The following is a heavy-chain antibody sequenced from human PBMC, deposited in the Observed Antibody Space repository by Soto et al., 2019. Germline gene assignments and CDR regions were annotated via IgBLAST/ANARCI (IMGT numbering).Heavy chain of an antibody. V-gene: IGHV4-39*01. Sequence: QLQLQESGPGLVKPSETLSLTCTVSGGSISSSSYYWGWIRQPPGKGLEWIGSIYYSGSTYYNPSLKSRVTISVDTSKNQFSLKLSSVTAADTAVYYCARREPAAYGGWFDPWGQGTLVTVSS. D-gene: IGHD2-2*01. CDR3: ARREPAAYGGWFDP. J-gene: IGHJ5*02. CDR2: IYYSGST. CDR1: GGSISSSSYY.